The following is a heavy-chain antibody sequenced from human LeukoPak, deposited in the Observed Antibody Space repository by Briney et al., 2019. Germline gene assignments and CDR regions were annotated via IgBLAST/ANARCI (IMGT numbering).Heavy chain of an antibody. CDR3: ARAGIAAAGTFDY. D-gene: IGHD6-13*01. CDR2: ISYDGSNK. J-gene: IGHJ4*02. V-gene: IGHV3-30-3*01. CDR1: GFTVSSNY. Sequence: GGSLRLSCAASGFTVSSNYMSWVRQAPGKGLEWVAVISYDGSNKYYADSVKGRFTISRDNSKNTLYLQMNSLRAEDTAVYYCARAGIAAAGTFDYWGQGTLVTVSS.